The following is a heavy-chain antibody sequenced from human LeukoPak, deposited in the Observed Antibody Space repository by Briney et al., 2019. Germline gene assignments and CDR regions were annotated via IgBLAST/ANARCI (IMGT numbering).Heavy chain of an antibody. CDR2: INHSGST. J-gene: IGHJ4*02. V-gene: IGHV4-34*01. D-gene: IGHD2-15*01. CDR1: VGSFSGYY. CDR3: ARNSRMSYFDY. Sequence: SETLSLTCAVYVGSFSGYYWSWIRQPPGKGLEWIGEINHSGSTNYNPSLKSRVTISVDTSKNQFSLKLSSVTAADTAVYYCARNSRMSYFDYWGQGTVVTVSS.